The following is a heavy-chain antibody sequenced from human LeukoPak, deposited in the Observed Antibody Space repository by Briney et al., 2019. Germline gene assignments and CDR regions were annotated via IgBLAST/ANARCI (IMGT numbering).Heavy chain of an antibody. V-gene: IGHV3-23*01. Sequence: GGSLRLSCAASGFTFSIYAMSWVRQAPGKGLQWVSSITSSGDGTYYADSVKGRFTSSRDNSENMLYLQMNSLRVEDTAVYFCAKDRPNYYGSNGHYYRRDGDYWGQGTLVTVSS. D-gene: IGHD3-22*01. CDR3: AKDRPNYYGSNGHYYRRDGDY. CDR2: ITSSGDGT. J-gene: IGHJ4*02. CDR1: GFTFSIYA.